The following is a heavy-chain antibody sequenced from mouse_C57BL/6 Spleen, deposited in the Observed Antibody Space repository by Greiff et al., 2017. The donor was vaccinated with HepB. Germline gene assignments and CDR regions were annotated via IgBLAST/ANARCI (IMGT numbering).Heavy chain of an antibody. V-gene: IGHV1-69*01. D-gene: IGHD1-1*01. CDR1: GYTFTSYW. CDR3: ARRSSYYGSSYDY. Sequence: VQLQQPGAELVMPGASVKLSCKASGYTFTSYWMHWVKQRPGQGLEWIGEIDPSDSYTNYNQKFKGKSTLTVDKSSSTAYMQLSSLTSEDFAVYYCARRSSYYGSSYDYWGQGTTLTVSS. CDR2: IDPSDSYT. J-gene: IGHJ2*01.